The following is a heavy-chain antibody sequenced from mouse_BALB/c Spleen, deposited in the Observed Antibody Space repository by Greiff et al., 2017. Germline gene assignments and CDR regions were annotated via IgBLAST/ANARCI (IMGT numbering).Heavy chain of an antibody. CDR3: ARGRYDGYAMDY. D-gene: IGHD2-3*01. V-gene: IGHV3-2*02. CDR1: GYSITSDYA. J-gene: IGHJ4*01. CDR2: ISYSGST. Sequence: EVKLMESGPGLVKPSQSLSLTCTVTGYSITSDYAWNWIRQFPGNKLEWMGYISYSGSTSYNPSLKSRISITRDTSKNQFFLQLNSVTTEDTATYYCARGRYDGYAMDYWGQGTSVTVSS.